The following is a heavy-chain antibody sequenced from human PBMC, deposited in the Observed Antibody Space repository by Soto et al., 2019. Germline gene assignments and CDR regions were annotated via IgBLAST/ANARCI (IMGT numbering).Heavy chain of an antibody. CDR3: ARAEAFYYDILTGYYSSQEGLDY. J-gene: IGHJ4*02. CDR1: GYTFTSYG. CDR2: ISAYNGNT. Sequence: QVQLVQSGAEVKKPGASVKVSCKASGYTFTSYGISWVRQAPGQGLEWMGWISAYNGNTNYAQKLQGRVTMTTDTSTSTXXMXRXXLRSDDTAVYYCARAEAFYYDILTGYYSSQEGLDYWGQGTLVTVSS. D-gene: IGHD3-9*01. V-gene: IGHV1-18*01.